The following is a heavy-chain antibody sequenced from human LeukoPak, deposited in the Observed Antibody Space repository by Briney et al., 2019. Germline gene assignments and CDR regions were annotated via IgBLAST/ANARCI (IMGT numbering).Heavy chain of an antibody. V-gene: IGHV4-38-2*02. J-gene: IGHJ6*02. Sequence: SETLSLTCSVSGYSISSGYYWGWIRQPPGKGLEWIGNVYHSGTTYYNPSLKSRVTISVDTSKNQFSLKLSSVTAADTAVYYCARDHAVVVAAIAYYYYGMDVWGQGTTVTVSS. D-gene: IGHD2-15*01. CDR1: GYSISSGYY. CDR2: VYHSGTT. CDR3: ARDHAVVVAAIAYYYYGMDV.